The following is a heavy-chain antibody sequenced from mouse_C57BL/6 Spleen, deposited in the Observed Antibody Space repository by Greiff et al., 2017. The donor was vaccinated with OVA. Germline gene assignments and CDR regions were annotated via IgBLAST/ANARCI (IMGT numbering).Heavy chain of an antibody. V-gene: IGHV5-4*01. CDR1: GFTFSSYA. CDR3: ARDSSYDAY. CDR2: ISDGGSYT. J-gene: IGHJ3*01. Sequence: EVMLVESGGGLVKPGGSLKLSCAASGFTFSSYAMSWVRQTPEKRLEWVATISDGGSYTYYPDNVKGRFTISRDNAKNNLYLQMSHLKSEDTAMYYCARDSSYDAYWGQGTLVTVSA. D-gene: IGHD1-1*01.